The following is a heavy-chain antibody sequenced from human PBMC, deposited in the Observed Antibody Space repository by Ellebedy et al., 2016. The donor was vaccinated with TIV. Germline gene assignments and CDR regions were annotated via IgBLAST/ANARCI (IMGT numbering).Heavy chain of an antibody. D-gene: IGHD5-18*01. V-gene: IGHV4-39*01. CDR2: IHFSGNS. CDR1: GCSISGSSSY. CDR3: ARHEEGRIQLSLGYYFYS. Sequence: SETLSLTXTVSGCSISGSSSYWGSVRQPPGKGLEWIWSIHFSGNSYYNPSLKSRITISVDASKNQFSLRLSSVTAADTAVYYCARHEEGRIQLSLGYYFYSWGQGTLVTV. J-gene: IGHJ4*02.